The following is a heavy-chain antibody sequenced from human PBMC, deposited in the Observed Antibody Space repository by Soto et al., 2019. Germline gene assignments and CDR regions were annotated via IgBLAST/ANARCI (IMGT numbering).Heavy chain of an antibody. J-gene: IGHJ4*02. CDR3: AKGPQRCSGGSRYFPFYY. V-gene: IGHV3-30*18. CDR1: GFTFSSYG. CDR2: ISYDGSNT. D-gene: IGHD2-15*01. Sequence: QVQLVESGGGVVQPGRSLRLSCAASGFTFSSYGMHWVRQAPGKGLEWVAVISYDGSNTYYADSVKGRFTISRDNSKNTLYLQMNSRRAEDTAVYYCAKGPQRCSGGSRYFPFYYWGQGTLVTVSS.